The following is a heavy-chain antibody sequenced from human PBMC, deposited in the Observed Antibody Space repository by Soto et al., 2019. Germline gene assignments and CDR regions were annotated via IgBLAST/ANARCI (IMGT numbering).Heavy chain of an antibody. CDR1: GGSISSSSYY. Sequence: SETLSLTCTVSGGSISSSSYYWGWIRQPPGKGLEWIGSIYYSGSTYYNPSLKSRVTISVDTSKNQFSLKLSSVTAADTAVYYCARESSSSCHDYWGQGTLITVSS. CDR2: IYYSGST. J-gene: IGHJ4*02. CDR3: ARESSSSCHDY. D-gene: IGHD6-13*01. V-gene: IGHV4-39*02.